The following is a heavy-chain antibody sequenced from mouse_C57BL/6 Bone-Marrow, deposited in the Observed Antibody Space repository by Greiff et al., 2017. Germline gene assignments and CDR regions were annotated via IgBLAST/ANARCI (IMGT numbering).Heavy chain of an antibody. D-gene: IGHD4-1*01. Sequence: QVQLQQPGAELVKPGASVKMSCKASGYTFTSYWITWVKQRPGHGLEWIGDIYPTSGRTNYNEKFKSKAILTVDTSSSTAYMQLSSLTSEDSAVFYCARSGPLGRSFDYWGQGTTLTVSS. V-gene: IGHV1-55*01. CDR2: IYPTSGRT. J-gene: IGHJ2*01. CDR3: ARSGPLGRSFDY. CDR1: GYTFTSYW.